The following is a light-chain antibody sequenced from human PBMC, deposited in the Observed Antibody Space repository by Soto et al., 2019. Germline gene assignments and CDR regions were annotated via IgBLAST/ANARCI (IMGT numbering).Light chain of an antibody. Sequence: QSVLTQPPSVSGSPGQSVTISCTGTGSDIGSYNRVSWYQQPPGTAPKLMIYEVSNRPSGVPDRFSGSKSGNTASLTISGLQAEDEANYCCSSYTSSSTPNVFGTGTKVTVL. V-gene: IGLV2-18*02. CDR2: EVS. CDR3: SSYTSSSTPNV. CDR1: GSDIGSYNR. J-gene: IGLJ1*01.